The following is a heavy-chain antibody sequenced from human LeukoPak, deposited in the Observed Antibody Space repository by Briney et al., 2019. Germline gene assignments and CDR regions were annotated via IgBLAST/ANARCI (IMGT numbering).Heavy chain of an antibody. Sequence: PSETLSLTCAVYGGSFSGYYWSWIRQPPGKGLEWIGEINHSGSTNYNPSLKSRVTISVDTSKNQFSLKLSSVTAAATAGYYCARGGVAAAGTCWFDPWGQGTLVTVSS. CDR1: GGSFSGYY. D-gene: IGHD6-13*01. CDR2: INHSGST. J-gene: IGHJ5*02. CDR3: ARGGVAAAGTCWFDP. V-gene: IGHV4-34*01.